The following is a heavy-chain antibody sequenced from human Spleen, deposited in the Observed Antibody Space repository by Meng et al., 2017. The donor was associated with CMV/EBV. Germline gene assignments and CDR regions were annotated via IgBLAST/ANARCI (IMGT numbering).Heavy chain of an antibody. V-gene: IGHV4-59*01. J-gene: IGHJ3*02. Sequence: SETLSLTCNVSGGSIRSYYWSWVRQPPGKGLEWIGYIYYSGRTDYNPSLKSRVTISIDTSKNQFSLRLRSVTAADTAVYYCARDQVGGFDIWGQGTMVTVSS. CDR2: IYYSGRT. CDR1: GGSIRSYY. CDR3: ARDQVGGFDI. D-gene: IGHD4-23*01.